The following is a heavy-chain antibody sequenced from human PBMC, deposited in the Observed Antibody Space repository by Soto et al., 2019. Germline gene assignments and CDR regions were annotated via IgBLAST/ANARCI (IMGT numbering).Heavy chain of an antibody. Sequence: SVKVSCKASGGTFSSYTISWVRQAPGQGLEWMGRIIPILGIANYAQKFQGRVTITADKSTSTAYMELSSLRSEDTAVYYCARAQRITIFGVVKNSAPFDYWGQGTLVTVSS. V-gene: IGHV1-69*02. CDR1: GGTFSSYT. D-gene: IGHD3-3*01. CDR3: ARAQRITIFGVVKNSAPFDY. CDR2: IIPILGIA. J-gene: IGHJ4*02.